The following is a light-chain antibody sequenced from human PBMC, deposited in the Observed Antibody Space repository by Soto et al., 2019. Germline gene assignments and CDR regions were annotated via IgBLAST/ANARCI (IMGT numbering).Light chain of an antibody. Sequence: DIVLTQSPGTLSVSPGERATLSCRASQSVSSNLAWYQQKPGQAPRLLIYGASTRATGIPARFSGSGSGTEFTLTISSLQSEDFAVYYCQQYNNWPETFGQGTKVDI. CDR2: GAS. V-gene: IGKV3-15*01. CDR1: QSVSSN. CDR3: QQYNNWPET. J-gene: IGKJ1*01.